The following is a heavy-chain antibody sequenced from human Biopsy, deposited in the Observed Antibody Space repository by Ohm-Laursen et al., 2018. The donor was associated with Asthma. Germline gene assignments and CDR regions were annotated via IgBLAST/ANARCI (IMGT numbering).Heavy chain of an antibody. CDR3: GRDMGGFGSGWFPVEF. V-gene: IGHV3-20*01. J-gene: IGHJ4*02. D-gene: IGHD6-19*01. CDR1: GFTFDDYG. Sequence: ETLSLTCAASGFTFDDYGMSWVRQAPGKGLDWVSGINWNGGSTGYADSVKGRFTISRDNAKNSLYLQMNSLRAEDTALYHCGRDMGGFGSGWFPVEFWGQGTLVTVSS. CDR2: INWNGGST.